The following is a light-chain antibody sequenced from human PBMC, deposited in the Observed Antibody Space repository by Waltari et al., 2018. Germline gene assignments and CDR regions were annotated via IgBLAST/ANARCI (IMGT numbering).Light chain of an antibody. V-gene: IGKV3-15*01. CDR1: QSVCIN. J-gene: IGKJ1*01. CDR2: GAS. Sequence: EILMTQSPASLSVSPWERATLSCWAGQSVCINLAWYQQRPGQAPRLLIYGASTRATGIPARFSGSGSDTEFTLTISSLKSEDFAVYYCQQYNSWPRTFGQGTKVEIK. CDR3: QQYNSWPRT.